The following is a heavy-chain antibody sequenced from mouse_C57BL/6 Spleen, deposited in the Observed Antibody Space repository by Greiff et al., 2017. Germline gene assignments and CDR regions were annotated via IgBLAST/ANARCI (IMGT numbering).Heavy chain of an antibody. J-gene: IGHJ2*01. CDR3: ARTTFDY. V-gene: IGHV2-2*01. Sequence: QVQLQQSGPGLVQPSQSLSITCTASGFSLTSYGVHWVRQSPGKGLEWLGVIWSGGSTDNNAAIISRLSISKDNAKSQVFFKMNSLQAADTAIYYCARTTFDYWGQGTTLTVSS. CDR1: GFSLTSYG. CDR2: IWSGGST.